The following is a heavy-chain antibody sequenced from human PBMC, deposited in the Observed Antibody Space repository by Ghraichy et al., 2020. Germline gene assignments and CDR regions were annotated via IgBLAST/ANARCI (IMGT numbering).Heavy chain of an antibody. CDR3: ARTHYYDTSGYYVNYFDY. J-gene: IGHJ4*02. CDR1: GFSFSSYA. D-gene: IGHD3-22*01. Sequence: GGSLRLSCAASGFSFSSYAMNWVRQAPGKGLEWVSYISRTGTSIFYADSVKGRFTISRDNAKNSPYLQMNSLRAEDTAVFYCARTHYYDTSGYYVNYFDYWGQGTLVTVSS. CDR2: ISRTGTSI. V-gene: IGHV3-48*01.